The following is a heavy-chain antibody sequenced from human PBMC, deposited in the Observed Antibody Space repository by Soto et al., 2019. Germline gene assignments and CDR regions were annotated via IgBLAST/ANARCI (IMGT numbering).Heavy chain of an antibody. CDR1: GFTFSSYA. J-gene: IGHJ3*02. V-gene: IGHV3-23*01. Sequence: PGGSLRLSCAASGFTFSSYAMSWVRQAPGKGLEWVSAISGSGGSTYYADSVKGRFTISRDNSKNTLYLQMNSLRAEDTAVYYCAKDLKGGYYDSSGPDAFDIWGQGTMVTVSS. D-gene: IGHD3-22*01. CDR3: AKDLKGGYYDSSGPDAFDI. CDR2: ISGSGGST.